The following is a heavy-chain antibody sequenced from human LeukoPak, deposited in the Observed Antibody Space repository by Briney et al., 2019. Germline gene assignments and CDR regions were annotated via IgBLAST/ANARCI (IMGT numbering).Heavy chain of an antibody. CDR2: ISSSSSTV. V-gene: IGHV3-48*02. D-gene: IGHD6-13*01. J-gene: IGHJ5*02. CDR3: ARDRTAAAGRNNWFDP. CDR1: GFTFSSYS. Sequence: GGSLRLSCAASGFTFSSYSMNWVRQAPGKGLEWVSYISSSSSTVYYADSVKGRFTISRDNAKNSLYLQTNSLRDEDTAVYYCARDRTAAAGRNNWFDPWGQGTLVTVSS.